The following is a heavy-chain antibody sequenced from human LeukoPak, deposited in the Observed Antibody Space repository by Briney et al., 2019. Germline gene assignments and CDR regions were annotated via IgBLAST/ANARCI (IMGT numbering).Heavy chain of an antibody. CDR3: GKTDIYFNPIDY. D-gene: IGHD3-9*01. CDR2: IHRDGRT. Sequence: SGTLSPTCAVSGVSISSSEWWSGVRPPPGQGLEWIGEIHRDGRTRYNPSLKSRVTMSIDYSKNQFSLKVSSVTAADTAIYYCGKTDIYFNPIDYWGPGSLVTVSS. J-gene: IGHJ4*02. CDR1: GVSISSSEW. V-gene: IGHV4-4*02.